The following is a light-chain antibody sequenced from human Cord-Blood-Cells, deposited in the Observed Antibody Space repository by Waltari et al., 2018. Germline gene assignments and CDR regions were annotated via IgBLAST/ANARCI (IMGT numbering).Light chain of an antibody. CDR2: LGS. CDR1: QSLLHSNGYNY. Sequence: IVMTQSPLSLPVTPGEPASIPCRSSQSLLHSNGYNYLDWYLQKPGQSPQLLVYLGSNRASGVPNKVRGRGSGTDFTLKISRVEAGDVGVYYCMQALQTPFTFGPGTKVEIK. CDR3: MQALQTPFT. V-gene: IGKV2-28*01. J-gene: IGKJ3*01.